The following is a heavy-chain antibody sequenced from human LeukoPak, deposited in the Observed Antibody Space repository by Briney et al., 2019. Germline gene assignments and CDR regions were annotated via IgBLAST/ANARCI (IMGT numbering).Heavy chain of an antibody. CDR1: GGSISRGGYY. V-gene: IGHV4-31*03. CDR3: AREIAAAGKAFDP. CDR2: IYYSGST. D-gene: IGHD6-13*01. J-gene: IGHJ5*02. Sequence: SQTLSLTCTVSGGSISRGGYYWSWIRQHPGKGLEWIGYIYYSGSTYYNPSLRSRVTISVDTSKNQFSLKLSSVTAADTAVYYCAREIAAAGKAFDPWGQGTLVTVSS.